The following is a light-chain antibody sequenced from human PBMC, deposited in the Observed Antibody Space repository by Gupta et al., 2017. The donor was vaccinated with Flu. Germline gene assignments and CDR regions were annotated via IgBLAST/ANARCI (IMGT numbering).Light chain of an antibody. CDR1: ISNIGAGYD. V-gene: IGLV1-40*01. CDR2: GNS. J-gene: IGLJ3*02. Sequence: SVLTQPPSLSGAPGQRVTMSCAGSISNIGAGYDVHWYQQLPGTAPKLLIYGNSNRPSGVPDRFAGHKAGTSALRVITVLQAEDEAYYYGEYYDSRISGSVFGGGTKMNVL. CDR3: EYYDSRISGSV.